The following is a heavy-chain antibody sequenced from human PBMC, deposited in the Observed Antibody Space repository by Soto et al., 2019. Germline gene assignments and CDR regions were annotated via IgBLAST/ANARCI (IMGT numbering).Heavy chain of an antibody. CDR3: ATIYSGSFNWFDP. CDR1: GFTFSSYA. J-gene: IGHJ5*02. Sequence: GGSLRLSCAASGFTFSSYAMHWVRQAPGKGLEWVAVISYDGSNKYYADSVKGRFTISRDNSKNTLYLQMNSLRAEDTAVYYRATIYSGSFNWFDPWGQGTLVTVSS. D-gene: IGHD1-26*01. V-gene: IGHV3-30-3*01. CDR2: ISYDGSNK.